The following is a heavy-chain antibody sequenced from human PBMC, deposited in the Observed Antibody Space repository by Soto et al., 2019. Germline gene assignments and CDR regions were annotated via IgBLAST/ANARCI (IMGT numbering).Heavy chain of an antibody. V-gene: IGHV4-34*01. Sequence: QVPLQQCGAGLLKPSETLSLTCAVYGGSFSGYYWSWIRQPPGKGLEWIGEINHSGSTNYNPSLKSRVTISVDTSKNQFSLKLRSVTAADTAVYYCARPGYCSGGSCYRPFDYWGQGTLVTVSS. CDR1: GGSFSGYY. D-gene: IGHD2-15*01. J-gene: IGHJ4*02. CDR3: ARPGYCSGGSCYRPFDY. CDR2: INHSGST.